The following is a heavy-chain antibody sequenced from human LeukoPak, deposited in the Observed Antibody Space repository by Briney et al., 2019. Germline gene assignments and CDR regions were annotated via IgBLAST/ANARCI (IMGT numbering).Heavy chain of an antibody. CDR1: GFTFSSYA. Sequence: GGSLRLSCAASGFTFSSYAMSWVRQAPGKGLEWVSAISGSGGSTYYADPVKVRFTISRDNSKNTLYLQMNSLRAEDTAVYYCAKYQPITIVRGTHYDAFDIWGQGTMVTVSS. V-gene: IGHV3-23*01. CDR2: ISGSGGST. CDR3: AKYQPITIVRGTHYDAFDI. D-gene: IGHD3-10*01. J-gene: IGHJ3*02.